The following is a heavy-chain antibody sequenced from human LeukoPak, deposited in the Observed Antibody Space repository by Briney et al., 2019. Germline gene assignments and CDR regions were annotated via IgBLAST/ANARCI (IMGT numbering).Heavy chain of an antibody. V-gene: IGHV4-30-4*08. CDR2: IYYSGST. CDR1: GGSISSGDYY. CDR3: ARAKENSGSYRHAFDI. J-gene: IGHJ3*02. Sequence: SETLSLTCTVSGGSISSGDYYWSWIRQPPGKGLEWIGYIYYSGSTYYNPSLKSRVTISVDTSKNQFSLKLSSVTAADTAVYYCARAKENSGSYRHAFDIWGQGTMVTVSS. D-gene: IGHD1-26*01.